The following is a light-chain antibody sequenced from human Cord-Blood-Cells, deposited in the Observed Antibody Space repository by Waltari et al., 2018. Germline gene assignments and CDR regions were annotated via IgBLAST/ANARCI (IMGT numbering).Light chain of an antibody. V-gene: IGLV3-21*03. CDR1: NIGSKS. CDR2: DHS. Sequence: SYVLTPPPSVSVAPGKTARIPCGGNNIGSKSVHWYQQKPGQAPVLVVYDHSDRPSGIPERFSGSNSGNTATLTIIRVEAGDEADYYCQVWDRSSDHKVFGGGTKLTVL. J-gene: IGLJ3*02. CDR3: QVWDRSSDHKV.